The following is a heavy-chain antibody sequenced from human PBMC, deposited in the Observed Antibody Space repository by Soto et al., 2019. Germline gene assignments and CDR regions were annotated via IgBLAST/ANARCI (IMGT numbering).Heavy chain of an antibody. CDR3: AHRLTATAFDI. D-gene: IGHD2-21*02. V-gene: IGHV2-5*02. CDR1: GFSLSTSGVA. CDR2: IYWDDDK. Sequence: QITLKESGPTLVKPTQTLTLTCTFSGFSLSTSGVAVGWIRQPPGKAREWLALIYWDDDKRYSPSMKGRSTITRDTSKNQVVLIMTNMDPEDTATYYCAHRLTATAFDIWGQGTMVTVSS. J-gene: IGHJ3*02.